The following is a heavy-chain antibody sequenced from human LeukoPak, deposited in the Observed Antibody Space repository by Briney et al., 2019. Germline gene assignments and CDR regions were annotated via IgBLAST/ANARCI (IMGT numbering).Heavy chain of an antibody. D-gene: IGHD1-26*01. J-gene: IGHJ3*02. CDR3: ARDEDLDSGSYPTAAYAFDI. Sequence: GASVKVSCKASGGTFSSYAISWVRQAPGQGLEWMGRIIPILGIANYAQKFQGRVTITADKSTSTAYMELSSLRSEDTAVYYCARDEDLDSGSYPTAAYAFDIWGQGTMVTVSS. CDR1: GGTFSSYA. CDR2: IIPILGIA. V-gene: IGHV1-69*04.